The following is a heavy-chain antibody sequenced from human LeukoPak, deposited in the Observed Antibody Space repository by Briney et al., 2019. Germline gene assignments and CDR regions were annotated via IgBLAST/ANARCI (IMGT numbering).Heavy chain of an antibody. CDR3: ARASHSSGWYVGLN. V-gene: IGHV4-59*12. Sequence: PSETLSLTCTVSGDSINSYYWSWIRQPPGKGLEWIGYIYYSGSTNYNPSLKSRVTISVDTSKNQSSLKLSSVTAADTAVYYCARASHSSGWYVGLNWGQGTLVTVSS. CDR1: GDSINSYY. CDR2: IYYSGST. D-gene: IGHD6-19*01. J-gene: IGHJ4*02.